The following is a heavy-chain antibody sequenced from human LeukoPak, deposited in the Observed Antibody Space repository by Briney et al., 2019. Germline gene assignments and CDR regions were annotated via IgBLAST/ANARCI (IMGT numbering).Heavy chain of an antibody. CDR3: ARAGITIFGVAYYYYMDV. CDR1: GYTFTSYG. D-gene: IGHD3-3*01. Sequence: ASVTVSCTASGYTFTSYGISWVRQAPGQGLEWMGWISAYNGNTNYAQKLQGRVTTTTDTSTSTAYMELRSLRSDDTAVYYCARAGITIFGVAYYYYMDVWGKGTTVTVSS. J-gene: IGHJ6*03. CDR2: ISAYNGNT. V-gene: IGHV1-18*01.